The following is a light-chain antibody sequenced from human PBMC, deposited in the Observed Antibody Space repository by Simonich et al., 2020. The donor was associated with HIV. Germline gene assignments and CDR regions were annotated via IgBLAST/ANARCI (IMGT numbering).Light chain of an antibody. J-gene: IGLJ3*02. V-gene: IGLV2-14*02. Sequence: QSALTQPASVSGSPGQSLTISCTGTSSDVGYYNLVSWYQQHPGKAPKLIIYEGDQRPSGVSNRFSGSKSGNTAALTISGLQAEDEADYYCSSYTTSSTLMFGGGTKLTVL. CDR1: SSDVGYYNL. CDR3: SSYTTSSTLM. CDR2: EGD.